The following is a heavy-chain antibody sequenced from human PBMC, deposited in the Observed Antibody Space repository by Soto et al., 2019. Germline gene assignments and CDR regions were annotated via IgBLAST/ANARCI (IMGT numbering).Heavy chain of an antibody. D-gene: IGHD2-15*01. J-gene: IGHJ5*02. Sequence: SETLSLTCTVSGGSISSYYWSWIRQPPGKGLEWIGYIYYSGSTNYNPSLKSRVTISVDTSKNQFSLKLSSVTAADTAVYYCARAYCSGGSCSLLDPCGQGTMVTVYS. CDR1: GGSISSYY. CDR3: ARAYCSGGSCSLLDP. V-gene: IGHV4-59*01. CDR2: IYYSGST.